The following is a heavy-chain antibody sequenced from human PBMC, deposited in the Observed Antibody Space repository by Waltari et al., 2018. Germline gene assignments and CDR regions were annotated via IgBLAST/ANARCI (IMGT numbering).Heavy chain of an antibody. CDR1: GGTFSRYA. J-gene: IGHJ4*02. CDR3: ARLGYCSGGSCPDY. Sequence: QVQLVQSGAEVKKPGSSVKVYCKASGGTFSRYAISWVRQAPGQGLEWMGGISPIFGTANYAQKFQGRVTITADESTSTAYMELSSLRSEDTAVYYCARLGYCSGGSCPDYWGQGTLVTVSS. D-gene: IGHD2-15*01. CDR2: ISPIFGTA. V-gene: IGHV1-69*01.